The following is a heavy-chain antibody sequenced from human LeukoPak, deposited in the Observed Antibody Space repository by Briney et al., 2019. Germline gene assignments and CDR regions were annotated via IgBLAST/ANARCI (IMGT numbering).Heavy chain of an antibody. D-gene: IGHD6-19*01. CDR2: IYPGDSDT. CDR1: GYSFTSYW. CDR3: ASEVAVASTRDDAFDI. Sequence: GESLKISCKGSGYSFTSYWIGWVRQMPGKGLEWMGIIYPGDSDTRYSPSFQGQVTISADKSISTAYLQWSSLKASDTAMYYCASEVAVASTRDDAFDIWGQGTMVTVSS. V-gene: IGHV5-51*01. J-gene: IGHJ3*02.